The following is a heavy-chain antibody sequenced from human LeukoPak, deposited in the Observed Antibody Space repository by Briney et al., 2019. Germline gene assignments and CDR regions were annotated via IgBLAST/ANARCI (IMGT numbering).Heavy chain of an antibody. J-gene: IGHJ4*02. CDR2: IYYSGST. V-gene: IGHV4-59*01. CDR3: ARDGDGRAFDI. D-gene: IGHD3-9*01. Sequence: SETLSLTCTVSGGSISSYYWSWIRQPPGKGLEWIGYIYYSGSTNYNPSLKSRVTISVDTSKNQFSLKLSSVTAADTAVYYCARDGDGRAFDIWGQGTLVTVSS. CDR1: GGSISSYY.